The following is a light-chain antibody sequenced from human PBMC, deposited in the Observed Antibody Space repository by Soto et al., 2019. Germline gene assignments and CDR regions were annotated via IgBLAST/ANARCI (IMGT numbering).Light chain of an antibody. CDR3: QYWDDYSWT. Sequence: DIQMTQSPSTLSAFVGDRVTITCLASQSITDWLAWYQQKPGKAPKFLIYKASNLEGGVPSRFSGSGSGTEFTLTISSVQPDDFATYYCQYWDDYSWTFGQGTKVEIK. J-gene: IGKJ1*01. CDR2: KAS. V-gene: IGKV1-5*03. CDR1: QSITDW.